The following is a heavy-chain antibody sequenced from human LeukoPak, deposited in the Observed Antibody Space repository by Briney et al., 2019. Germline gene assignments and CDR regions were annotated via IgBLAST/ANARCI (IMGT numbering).Heavy chain of an antibody. CDR2: IYYSGST. V-gene: IGHV4-31*03. CDR1: GGSISSGGYY. J-gene: IGHJ6*02. CDR3: ARDHIVVVPAATIKYYYYYGMDV. D-gene: IGHD2-2*01. Sequence: KTSETLPLTCTVSGGSISSGGYYWSWIRQHPGKGLEWIGYIYYSGSTYYNPSLKSRVTISVDTSKNQFSLKLSSVTAADTAVYYCARDHIVVVPAATIKYYYYYGMDVWGQGTTVTVSS.